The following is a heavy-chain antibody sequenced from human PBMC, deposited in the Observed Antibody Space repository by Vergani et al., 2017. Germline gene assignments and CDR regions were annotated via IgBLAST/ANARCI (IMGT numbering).Heavy chain of an antibody. CDR3: GRMGPVAGTYIYYYGMDV. CDR2: ISAYNGNT. V-gene: IGHV1-18*01. Sequence: QVQLVQSGAEVKKPGASVKVSRKASGYTFTSYGISWVRQAPGQGLEWMGWISAYNGNTNYAQKLQGRVTMTTDTSTSTAYMELRRLRSDDTAVYYCGRMGPVAGTYIYYYGMDVWGQGTTVTVSS. D-gene: IGHD6-19*01. J-gene: IGHJ6*02. CDR1: GYTFTSYG.